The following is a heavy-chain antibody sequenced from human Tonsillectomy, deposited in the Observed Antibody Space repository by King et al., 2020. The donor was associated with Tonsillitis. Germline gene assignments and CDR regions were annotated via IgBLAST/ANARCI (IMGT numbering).Heavy chain of an antibody. CDR3: ARDQGFLVWLSAFPPNNWFDP. CDR1: GFIFSTYA. CDR2: ISYDGSNK. J-gene: IGHJ5*02. D-gene: IGHD3-3*01. V-gene: IGHV3-30-3*01. Sequence: VQLVESGGGVVQPGRSLRLSCAASGFIFSTYAVHWVRQAPGKGLEWVAVISYDGSNKYYADSVKGRFTISRDTSKNTLYLQMNSLRAEDTAVYYCARDQGFLVWLSAFPPNNWFDPWGQGTLVTVSS.